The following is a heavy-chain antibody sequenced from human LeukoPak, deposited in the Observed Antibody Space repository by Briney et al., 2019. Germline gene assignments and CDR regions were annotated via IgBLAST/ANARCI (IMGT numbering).Heavy chain of an antibody. V-gene: IGHV3-53*01. Sequence: PGGSLRLSCAASGFTFSSSAMSWVRQAPGKGLEWVSVIYSGGSTYYADSVKGRFTISRDNSKNTLYLQMNSLRAEDTAVYYCARDLGYSSGWFDYWGQGTLVTVSS. D-gene: IGHD6-19*01. J-gene: IGHJ4*02. CDR2: IYSGGST. CDR1: GFTFSSSA. CDR3: ARDLGYSSGWFDY.